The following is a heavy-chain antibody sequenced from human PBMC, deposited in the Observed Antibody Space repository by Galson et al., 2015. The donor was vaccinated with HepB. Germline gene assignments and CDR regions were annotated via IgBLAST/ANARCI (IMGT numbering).Heavy chain of an antibody. Sequence: LSLTCAVYGGSFGGYYWSWIRQPPGKGLEWIGSIYYSGSTYYNPSLKSRVTISVDTSKNQFSLKLSSVTAADTAVYYCARAGSGTDLAVAGFSFDYWGQGTLVTVSS. CDR3: ARAGSGTDLAVAGFSFDY. D-gene: IGHD6-19*01. CDR1: GGSFGGYY. J-gene: IGHJ4*02. V-gene: IGHV4-34*01. CDR2: IYYSGST.